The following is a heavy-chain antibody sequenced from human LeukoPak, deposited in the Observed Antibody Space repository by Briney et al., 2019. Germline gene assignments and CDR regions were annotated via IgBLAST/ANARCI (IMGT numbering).Heavy chain of an antibody. D-gene: IGHD1-26*01. CDR3: ARVIVGTTTRLDYFDY. CDR1: GFTISDNY. J-gene: IGHJ4*02. Sequence: GALRLSCAASGFTISDNYMSWVRQAPGKGLEWVSIIYSGGNTYYADSVKGRFTVSRDNSKNTLYLQMNSLRAEDTAMYYCARVIVGTTTRLDYFDYWGQGTLVTVSS. V-gene: IGHV3-66*01. CDR2: IYSGGNT.